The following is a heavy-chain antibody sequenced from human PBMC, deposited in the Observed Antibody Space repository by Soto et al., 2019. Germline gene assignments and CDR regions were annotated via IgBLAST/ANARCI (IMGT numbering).Heavy chain of an antibody. Sequence: QVQLQQWGAGLLKPSETLSLTCGVYGGSFSGYYWTWIRQPPGKGLEWIGEINHGGGTNQNPSLKSRVTISVDTSKRQFSLRLSSVTAADTAVYYCARGDCSRTSFSGGGNAFDIWGQGTMVTVSS. D-gene: IGHD2-2*01. V-gene: IGHV4-34*01. J-gene: IGHJ3*02. CDR3: ARGDCSRTSFSGGGNAFDI. CDR2: INHGGGT. CDR1: GGSFSGYY.